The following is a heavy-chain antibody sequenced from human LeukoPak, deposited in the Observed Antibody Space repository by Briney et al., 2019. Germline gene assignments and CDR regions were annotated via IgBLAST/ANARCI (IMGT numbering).Heavy chain of an antibody. V-gene: IGHV4-59*01. CDR2: IYYSGST. Sequence: SEILSLTCAVSDGSISSYDWSWIRQPPWKGLEWIGHIYYSGSTNYNPSLKSRVTISIDTSKNQFSLRLSSVTAADTAVYYCARGAAGYSYGWGQGTLVTVSS. CDR3: ARGAAGYSYG. J-gene: IGHJ4*02. D-gene: IGHD5-18*01. CDR1: DGSISSYD.